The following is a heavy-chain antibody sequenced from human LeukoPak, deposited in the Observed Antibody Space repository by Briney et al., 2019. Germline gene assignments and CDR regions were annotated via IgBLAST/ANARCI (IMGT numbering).Heavy chain of an antibody. D-gene: IGHD3-3*01. V-gene: IGHV3-21*01. CDR2: ISSSSSYI. Sequence: PGGSLRLSCAASGFTFSSYSMNWVRQAPGKGLEWVSSISSSSSYIHYADSVKGRFTISRDNAKNSLYLQMNSLRAEDTAVYYCARTPPYDFWSGYHFDYWGQGTLVTVSS. CDR3: ARTPPYDFWSGYHFDY. CDR1: GFTFSSYS. J-gene: IGHJ4*02.